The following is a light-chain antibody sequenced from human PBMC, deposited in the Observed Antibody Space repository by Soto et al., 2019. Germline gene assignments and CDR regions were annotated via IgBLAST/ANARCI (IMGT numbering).Light chain of an antibody. J-gene: IGLJ1*01. CDR2: EVS. Sequence: QSVLTQPPSAAGSPGQSVTISCTGTSSDVGGYNYVSWYQQHPDKAPKLMIYEVSKRPSGVPDRFSGSKSGNTASLTVSGLQAENEADYYCSSYAGSTYVFGTGTKVTV. CDR1: SSDVGGYNY. V-gene: IGLV2-8*01. CDR3: SSYAGSTYV.